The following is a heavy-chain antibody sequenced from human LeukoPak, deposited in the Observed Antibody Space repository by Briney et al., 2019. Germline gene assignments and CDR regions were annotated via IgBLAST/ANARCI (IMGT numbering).Heavy chain of an antibody. V-gene: IGHV4-39*02. J-gene: IGHJ4*02. CDR3: ARDGEGVLGFDY. D-gene: IGHD2-8*02. CDR1: GGSISSSSYY. CDR2: IYYSGST. Sequence: SETLSLTCTVSGGSISSSSYYWGWIRQPPGKGLEWIGSIYYSGSTYYNPSLKSRVTISVDTSKNQFSLKLSSATAADTAVYYCARDGEGVLGFDYWGQGTLVTVSS.